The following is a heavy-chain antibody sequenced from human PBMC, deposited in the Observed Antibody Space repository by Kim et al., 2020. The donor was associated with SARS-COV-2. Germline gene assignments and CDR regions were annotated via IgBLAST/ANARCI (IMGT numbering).Heavy chain of an antibody. J-gene: IGHJ4*02. V-gene: IGHV4-31*02. Sequence: SLNSRVTRSVEPSKNQFSLKLSSVTAADTAVYYCARGRITIFGVVTEFDYWGQGTLVTVSS. CDR3: ARGRITIFGVVTEFDY. D-gene: IGHD3-3*01.